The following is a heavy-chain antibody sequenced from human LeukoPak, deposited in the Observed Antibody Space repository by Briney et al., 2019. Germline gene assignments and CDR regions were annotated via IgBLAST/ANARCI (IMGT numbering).Heavy chain of an antibody. CDR3: ARSQYNWNDGPFDH. Sequence: GGSLRLSCAASGFTVSSNYMSWVRQAPGKGLEWVSVIYSGGSTYYADSVKGRFTISRDNSKNTLYLQMNSLRAEDTAVYYCARSQYNWNDGPFDHWGQGTLVTVSS. CDR2: IYSGGST. CDR1: GFTVSSNY. J-gene: IGHJ4*02. V-gene: IGHV3-53*01. D-gene: IGHD1-20*01.